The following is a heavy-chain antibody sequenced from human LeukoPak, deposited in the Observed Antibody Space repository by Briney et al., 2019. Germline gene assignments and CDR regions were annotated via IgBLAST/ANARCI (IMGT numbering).Heavy chain of an antibody. Sequence: ASVKVSCKASGHTFTSYYMHWVRQAPGRGLEWMGINNPSGGSTGYAQKFQGRVTMTRDMSTSTVYMELSSLRSEDTAVYYCARGGMVATDYWGQGTLVTVSS. D-gene: IGHD5-12*01. J-gene: IGHJ4*02. CDR1: GHTFTSYY. CDR3: ARGGMVATDY. CDR2: NNPSGGST. V-gene: IGHV1-46*01.